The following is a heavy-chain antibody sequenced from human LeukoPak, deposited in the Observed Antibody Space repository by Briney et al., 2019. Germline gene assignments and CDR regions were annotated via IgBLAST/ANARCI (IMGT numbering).Heavy chain of an antibody. D-gene: IGHD5-24*01. Sequence: ASVKVSCKASGGTFSSYAISWVRQAPGQGLEWMGRIIPILGIANYAQKFQGRVTITADKSTSTAYMELSSLRSEDTAVYYCAREVATIHYFDYWGQGTLVTVSS. V-gene: IGHV1-69*04. CDR3: AREVATIHYFDY. J-gene: IGHJ4*02. CDR2: IIPILGIA. CDR1: GGTFSSYA.